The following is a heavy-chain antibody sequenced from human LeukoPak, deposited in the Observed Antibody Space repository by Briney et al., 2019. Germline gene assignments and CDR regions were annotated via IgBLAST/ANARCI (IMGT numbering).Heavy chain of an antibody. V-gene: IGHV3-53*01. D-gene: IGHD4-17*01. CDR1: GFTVSSND. Sequence: GGSLRLSCAASGFTVSSNDMSWVRQAPGKGLECISVIYSGGSTDYADSVKGRLTISRDNSKNTLYLQMNSLRAEDAAVYYCARVVDHDYGDYYLDYWGQGTLVTVSS. J-gene: IGHJ4*02. CDR3: ARVVDHDYGDYYLDY. CDR2: IYSGGST.